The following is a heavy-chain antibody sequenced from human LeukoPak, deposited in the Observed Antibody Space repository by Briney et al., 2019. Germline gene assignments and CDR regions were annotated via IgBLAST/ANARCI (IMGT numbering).Heavy chain of an antibody. CDR2: ISAYNDNT. CDR3: ARVHYDILTGYSYYDY. Sequence: ASVKVSCTASGYTFTSYGISWVRQAPGQGLEWMGWISAYNDNTNYAQKLQGRVTMTTDTSTSTAYMELRSLRSDDTAVYYCARVHYDILTGYSYYDYWGQGTLVTVSP. D-gene: IGHD3-9*01. CDR1: GYTFTSYG. J-gene: IGHJ4*02. V-gene: IGHV1-18*01.